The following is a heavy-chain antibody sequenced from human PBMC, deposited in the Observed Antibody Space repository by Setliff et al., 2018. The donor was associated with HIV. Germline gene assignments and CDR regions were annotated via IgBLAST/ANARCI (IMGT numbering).Heavy chain of an antibody. CDR3: ARGPPTPGPFFDY. CDR2: INHSGST. CDR1: GGSFSGYY. V-gene: IGHV4-34*01. Sequence: SETLSLTCAVYGGSFSGYYWSWIRQPPGKGLEWIGEINHSGSTNYNPSLKSRVTISVDTSKNQFSLKLGSVTAADTAVYYCARGPPTPGPFFDYWGQGTLVTVSS. J-gene: IGHJ4*02.